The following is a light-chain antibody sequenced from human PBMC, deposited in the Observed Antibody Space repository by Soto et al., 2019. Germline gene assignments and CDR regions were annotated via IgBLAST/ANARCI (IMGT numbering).Light chain of an antibody. V-gene: IGLV2-11*01. CDR3: CSYAGSYTFPDV. Sequence: QSALTQPRSVSGSPGPSVTISCTGTSSDVCGYNYVSWYQQHPGKAPKLMIYDVSKRPSGVPDRCSGSKSGNTASLTISGLKAEDEADYYCCSYAGSYTFPDVFGTGTKVTVL. CDR2: DVS. J-gene: IGLJ1*01. CDR1: SSDVCGYNY.